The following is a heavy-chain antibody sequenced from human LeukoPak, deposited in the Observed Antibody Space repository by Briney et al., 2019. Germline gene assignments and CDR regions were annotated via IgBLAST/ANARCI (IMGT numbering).Heavy chain of an antibody. V-gene: IGHV1-18*01. D-gene: IGHD3-3*01. CDR2: ISAYNGNT. CDR1: GYTFTSYG. CDR3: ARDNDFWSGYYPYYYYYGMDV. J-gene: IGHJ6*02. Sequence: ASVKVSCKASGYTFTSYGISWVRQAPGQGLAWMGWISAYNGNTNYAQKLQGRVTMTTDTSTSTAYMELRSLRSDDTAVYYCARDNDFWSGYYPYYYYYGMDVWGQGTTVTVSS.